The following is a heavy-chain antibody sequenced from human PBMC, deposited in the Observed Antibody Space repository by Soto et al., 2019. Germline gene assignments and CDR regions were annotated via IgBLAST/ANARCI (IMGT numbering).Heavy chain of an antibody. CDR1: GFTFSSYW. Sequence: GVSLGISCAASGFTFSSYWMHWVRQAPGKGLVWVSRINSDGSSTDYADSVKGRFTISRDNAKNTLYLQMNSLRAEDTAVYYCSRGYDFWSGFYYYGMDVWGQGTTVTVSS. CDR3: SRGYDFWSGFYYYGMDV. D-gene: IGHD3-3*01. V-gene: IGHV3-74*01. J-gene: IGHJ6*02. CDR2: INSDGSST.